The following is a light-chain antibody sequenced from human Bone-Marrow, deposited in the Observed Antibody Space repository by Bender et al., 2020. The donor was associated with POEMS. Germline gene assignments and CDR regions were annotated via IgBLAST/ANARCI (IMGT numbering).Light chain of an antibody. Sequence: QSALTQPASVSGSPGQSITISCGGSSNDIGKYRFVSWYQQPPGKAPKLVISEDTKRPSGVSNRFSASKSGNTASLTISGLQAEDEADYYCCSYADTYTVIFGGGTKLTVL. CDR3: CSYADTYTVI. J-gene: IGLJ2*01. V-gene: IGLV2-23*01. CDR2: EDT. CDR1: SNDIGKYRF.